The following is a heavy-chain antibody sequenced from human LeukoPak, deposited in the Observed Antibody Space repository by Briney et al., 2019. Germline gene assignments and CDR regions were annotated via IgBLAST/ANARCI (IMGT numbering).Heavy chain of an antibody. V-gene: IGHV4-61*01. J-gene: IGHJ4*02. CDR1: GGSVSSGSYY. CDR3: ARDAAYYYDSSGYNP. D-gene: IGHD3-22*01. Sequence: PSETLSLTGTVSGGSVSSGSYYWSWIRQPPGKGLEWIGYIYYSGSTNYNPSLKSRVTISVDTSKNQFSLKLSSVTAADTAVYYCARDAAYYYDSSGYNPWGQGTLVTVSS. CDR2: IYYSGST.